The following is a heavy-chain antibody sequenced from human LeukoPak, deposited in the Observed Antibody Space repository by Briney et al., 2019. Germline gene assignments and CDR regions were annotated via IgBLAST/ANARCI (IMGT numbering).Heavy chain of an antibody. Sequence: GASLRISCKGSGYNFPSNWIGWVRQMPGKGLEWMGIIYPGDSDTRYSPSFQGQVTISADKSISTAYLHWSSLKASDTAIYYCATYAGTSSKYFQHWGQGTLVTVSS. CDR3: ATYAGTSSKYFQH. D-gene: IGHD3-10*01. CDR2: IYPGDSDT. V-gene: IGHV5-51*01. J-gene: IGHJ1*01. CDR1: GYNFPSNW.